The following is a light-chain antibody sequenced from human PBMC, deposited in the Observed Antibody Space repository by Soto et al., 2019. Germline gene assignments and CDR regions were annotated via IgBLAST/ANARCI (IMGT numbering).Light chain of an antibody. V-gene: IGLV2-11*01. CDR1: SSDVGGYNY. CDR3: CSYGGSYTPSYV. Sequence: QSALTQPRSVSGSPGQSVTISCTGTSSDVGGYNYVSWYQQHPGKAPKLMIHDVSKRPSGAPDRFSGSKSGNTASLTISGLQAEDEADYYCCSYGGSYTPSYVFGTGTKVTVL. J-gene: IGLJ1*01. CDR2: DVS.